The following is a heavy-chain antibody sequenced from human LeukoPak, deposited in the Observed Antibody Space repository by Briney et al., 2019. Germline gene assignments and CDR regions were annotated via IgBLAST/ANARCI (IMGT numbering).Heavy chain of an antibody. J-gene: IGHJ3*02. CDR1: GGSISSYY. V-gene: IGHV4-59*01. Sequence: SETLSLTCTVSGGSISSYYWSWIRQPPGKGLEWIGYIYYSGNTNYNPSLKSRVTISVDTSKNQFSLKLSSVTAADTAVYYCARSDSSGYVDAFDIWGQGTMVTVSS. D-gene: IGHD3-22*01. CDR3: ARSDSSGYVDAFDI. CDR2: IYYSGNT.